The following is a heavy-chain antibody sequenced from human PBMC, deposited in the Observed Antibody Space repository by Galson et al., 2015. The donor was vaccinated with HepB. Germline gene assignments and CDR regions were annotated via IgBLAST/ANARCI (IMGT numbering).Heavy chain of an antibody. D-gene: IGHD3-22*01. V-gene: IGHV3-9*01. Sequence: SLRLSCAAYGLTLDDSAMHGVRQASGKRLVWVSGLTRNSGGIGYAHSVKGRFTISRDNAKNSLYLQMNSRRAEDTALYYCAKALGHYYYDSSGYFDYWGQGTLVTVSS. CDR2: LTRNSGGI. J-gene: IGHJ4*02. CDR1: GLTLDDSA. CDR3: AKALGHYYYDSSGYFDY.